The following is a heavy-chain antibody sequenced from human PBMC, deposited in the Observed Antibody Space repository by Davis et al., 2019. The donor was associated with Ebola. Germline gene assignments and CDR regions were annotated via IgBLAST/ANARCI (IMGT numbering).Heavy chain of an antibody. CDR2: IRPDGSEE. Sequence: GESLKISCAASGFTFSNYWMSWVRQAPGKGLEWVANIRPDGSEEQYVDSLKGRINISRDNAKNSLTLQMNSLGAEDTAVYYCARGRRLLADAFHIWGQGTMVTASS. CDR1: GFTFSNYW. D-gene: IGHD2-8*02. CDR3: ARGRRLLADAFHI. J-gene: IGHJ3*02. V-gene: IGHV3-7*01.